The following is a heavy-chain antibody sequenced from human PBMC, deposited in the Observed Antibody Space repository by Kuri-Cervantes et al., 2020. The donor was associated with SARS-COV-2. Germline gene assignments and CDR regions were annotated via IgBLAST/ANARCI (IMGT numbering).Heavy chain of an antibody. Sequence: SETLSLTCSVSGGTVRGYYWSWVRQFPGKGLEWIGEINHSGSTNYNPSLKSRVTISVDTSKNQFSLKLSSVTAADTAVYYCARGDYDFWGPYYYYGMDVWGQGTTVTVSS. V-gene: IGHV4-34*01. D-gene: IGHD3-3*01. J-gene: IGHJ6*02. CDR1: GGTVRGYY. CDR3: ARGDYDFWGPYYYYGMDV. CDR2: INHSGST.